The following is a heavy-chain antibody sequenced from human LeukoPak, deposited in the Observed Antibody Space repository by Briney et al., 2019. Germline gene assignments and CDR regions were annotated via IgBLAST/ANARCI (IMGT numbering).Heavy chain of an antibody. Sequence: PGGSLRLSCTASGFTFSTSWMHRVRQAPGKGLVWVSRINTDGSRITYADSVKGRFTISRDNAMNTVYLQMNSLRAEDTAVYYCARVLSGSWDWFDPWGQGTLVTVSS. CDR1: GFTFSTSW. V-gene: IGHV3-74*01. D-gene: IGHD3-22*01. CDR2: INTDGSRI. CDR3: ARVLSGSWDWFDP. J-gene: IGHJ5*02.